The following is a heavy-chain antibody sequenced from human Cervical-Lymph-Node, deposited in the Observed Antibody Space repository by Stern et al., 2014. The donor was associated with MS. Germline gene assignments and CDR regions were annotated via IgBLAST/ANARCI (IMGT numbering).Heavy chain of an antibody. Sequence: VQLVQSGGGVVQPGRSRRLSCAASGFVFTDYAVHWVRQAPGQGLEWVAVISSDGSQTYYTDSLKGRFTISRDNSKNTLYLQMNSLRAEDTAVYYCARSLFTITGYFDYWGQGTLVTVSS. CDR2: ISSDGSQT. V-gene: IGHV3-30-3*01. CDR3: ARSLFTITGYFDY. CDR1: GFVFTDYA. D-gene: IGHD5-12*01. J-gene: IGHJ4*02.